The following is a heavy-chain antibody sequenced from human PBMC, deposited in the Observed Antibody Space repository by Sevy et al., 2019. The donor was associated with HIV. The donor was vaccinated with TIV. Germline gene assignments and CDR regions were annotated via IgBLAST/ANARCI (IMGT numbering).Heavy chain of an antibody. CDR2: INPNSGGT. Sequence: ASVKVPCKASGYTFTGYYMHWVRQAPGQGLEWMGWINPNSGGTNYAQKFQGRVTMTRDTSISTAYMELRRLRSDDTAVYYCARDLYGDYRYYYYYYGMDVWGQGTTVTVSS. D-gene: IGHD4-17*01. CDR1: GYTFTGYY. V-gene: IGHV1-2*02. CDR3: ARDLYGDYRYYYYYYGMDV. J-gene: IGHJ6*02.